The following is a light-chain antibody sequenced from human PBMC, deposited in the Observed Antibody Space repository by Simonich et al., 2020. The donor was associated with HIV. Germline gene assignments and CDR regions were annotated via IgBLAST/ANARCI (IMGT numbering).Light chain of an antibody. CDR3: QSADTSRKNVL. V-gene: IGLV3-25*03. Sequence: SYELTQPPSVSVSPGQTARITCSGDVLSKQYAYWYQQKPGQAPVLLIYKDSERPSGFPERFSGSSSGTIVTLTISGVQSEDEADYYCQSADTSRKNVLFGGGTRLTVL. J-gene: IGLJ2*01. CDR1: VLSKQY. CDR2: KDS.